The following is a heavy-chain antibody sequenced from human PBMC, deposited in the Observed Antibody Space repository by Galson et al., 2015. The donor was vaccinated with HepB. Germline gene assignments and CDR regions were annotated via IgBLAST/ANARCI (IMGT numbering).Heavy chain of an antibody. V-gene: IGHV3-48*02. Sequence: SLRLSCAASGVTFSRYTMNWVRQAPGKALESVSYISSNGNTVFDADTVTGRFIISRDNAQNSLYLQMNSLRDEDTAVYYCARVHFGLESTSGYWYFDLWGRGTLVTVSS. J-gene: IGHJ2*01. CDR2: ISSNGNTV. CDR1: GVTFSRYT. D-gene: IGHD3-10*01. CDR3: ARVHFGLESTSGYWYFDL.